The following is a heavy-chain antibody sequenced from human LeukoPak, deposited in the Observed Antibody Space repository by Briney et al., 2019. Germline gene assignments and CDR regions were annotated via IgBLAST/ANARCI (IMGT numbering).Heavy chain of an antibody. CDR3: ARDQQVPGYSSSWYENDAFDI. J-gene: IGHJ3*02. V-gene: IGHV3-7*01. D-gene: IGHD6-13*01. CDR1: GLTFSENFG. CDR2: IKSDGSEK. Sequence: GGSLRLSCAASGLTFSENFGMSWVRQAPGKGLEWVANIKSDGSEKYYVDSVKGRFTISTDSAKNSVSLQMNSLRAEDTAVYYCARDQQVPGYSSSWYENDAFDIWGQGTMVTVSS.